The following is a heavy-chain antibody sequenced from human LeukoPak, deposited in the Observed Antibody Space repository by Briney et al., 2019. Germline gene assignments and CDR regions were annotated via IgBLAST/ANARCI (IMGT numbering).Heavy chain of an antibody. CDR3: ARHKPGHYDSSGYYTY. CDR1: GYSFTTYW. V-gene: IGHV5-51*01. J-gene: IGHJ4*02. Sequence: GESLKISCKGSGYSFTTYWIGWVRQMPGKGLEWMGIIYPGDSDTRYSPALQGLVTISADKSINTAYLQWSSLKASDTAMYYCARHKPGHYDSSGYYTYWGQGTLVTVSS. CDR2: IYPGDSDT. D-gene: IGHD3-22*01.